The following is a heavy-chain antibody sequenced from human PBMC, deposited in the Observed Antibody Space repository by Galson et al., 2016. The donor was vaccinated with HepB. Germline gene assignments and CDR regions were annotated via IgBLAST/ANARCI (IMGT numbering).Heavy chain of an antibody. CDR3: TRGSGYGISDFDF. Sequence: SLRLSCAASGFTFTTYNMNWVRQAPGKGLEWVSSISSRSNYIYYADSVKGRFTISRDNAKNSLYLQMNSLRAEDAAVYYCTRGSGYGISDFDFWGRGTLVTVSS. V-gene: IGHV3-21*01. CDR2: ISSRSNYI. D-gene: IGHD5-12*01. J-gene: IGHJ4*02. CDR1: GFTFTTYN.